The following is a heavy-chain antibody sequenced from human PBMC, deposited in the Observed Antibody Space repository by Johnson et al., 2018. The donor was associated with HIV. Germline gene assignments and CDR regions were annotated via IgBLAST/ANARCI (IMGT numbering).Heavy chain of an antibody. V-gene: IGHV3-20*04. CDR1: GFTFDDYG. Sequence: VQLVESGGGVVRPGGSLRLSCAASGFTFDDYGMSWVRQAPGKGLEWVSGINWNGGSTGYADFVKGRFTISRDNAKNSLYLQMNSLRAEDTALYYCARVLCSGGSCYSDAFDIWGQGTMVTVSS. CDR3: ARVLCSGGSCYSDAFDI. CDR2: INWNGGST. J-gene: IGHJ3*02. D-gene: IGHD2-15*01.